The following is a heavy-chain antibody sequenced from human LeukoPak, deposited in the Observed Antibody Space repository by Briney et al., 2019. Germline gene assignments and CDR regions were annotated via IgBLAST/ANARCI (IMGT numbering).Heavy chain of an antibody. V-gene: IGHV1-2*02. CDR3: ARGPLPYYDFWSGYYSKEHYYYGMDV. J-gene: IGHJ6*02. CDR1: GYTFTGYY. Sequence: GASVKVSCKASGYTFTGYYMHWVRQAPGQGLEWMGWINPNSGGTNYAQKFQGRVTMTRDTSISTAYMEQSRLRSDDTAVYYCARGPLPYYDFWSGYYSKEHYYYGMDVWGQGTTVTVSS. CDR2: INPNSGGT. D-gene: IGHD3-3*01.